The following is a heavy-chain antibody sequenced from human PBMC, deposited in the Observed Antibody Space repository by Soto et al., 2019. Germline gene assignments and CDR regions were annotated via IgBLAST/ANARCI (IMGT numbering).Heavy chain of an antibody. J-gene: IGHJ4*02. CDR2: ISSSSSYI. V-gene: IGHV3-21*01. CDR1: GFTFSSYS. Sequence: GGSLRLSCAASGFTFSSYSMNWVRQAPGKGLEWVSSISSSSSYIYYADSRKGRFTIFRDNAKNSLYLQMNSLRAEDTAVYYCARGGLQFDYWGQGTLVTVSS. D-gene: IGHD3-16*01. CDR3: ARGGLQFDY.